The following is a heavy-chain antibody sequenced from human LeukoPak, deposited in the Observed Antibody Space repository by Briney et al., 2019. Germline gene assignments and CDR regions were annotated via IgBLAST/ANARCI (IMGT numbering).Heavy chain of an antibody. D-gene: IGHD3-22*01. Sequence: GGSLRLSCAASGFTFSDYYMSWIRQAPGKGLEWVSYISSSGSTIYYADSVKGRFTISRDNAKNSLYLQMNSLRAEDTAVYYCARAGGYYDSSGYYTEYFQHWGQGTLVTVSS. V-gene: IGHV3-11*04. CDR1: GFTFSDYY. J-gene: IGHJ1*01. CDR2: ISSSGSTI. CDR3: ARAGGYYDSSGYYTEYFQH.